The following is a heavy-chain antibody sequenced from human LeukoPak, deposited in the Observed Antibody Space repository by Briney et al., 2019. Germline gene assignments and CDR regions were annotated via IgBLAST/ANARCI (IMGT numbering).Heavy chain of an antibody. CDR1: GFTFSTYW. CDR2: MNQDGSAK. J-gene: IGHJ4*02. D-gene: IGHD4-17*01. Sequence: PGGSLRLSCGASGFTFSTYWMSWVRQAPGKGLEWVANMNQDGSAKYYVDSVEGRFTISRDNAKSSLYLQMNSLRAEDTAFYYCARSRGDYERGYFDYWGQGTLVTVSS. V-gene: IGHV3-7*01. CDR3: ARSRGDYERGYFDY.